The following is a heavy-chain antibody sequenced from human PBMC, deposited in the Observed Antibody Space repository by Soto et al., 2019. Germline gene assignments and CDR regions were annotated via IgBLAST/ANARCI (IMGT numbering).Heavy chain of an antibody. D-gene: IGHD4-17*01. V-gene: IGHV3-23*01. Sequence: GGSLRLSCAASGFTFSSYAMSWVRQAPGKGLEWVSAISGSGGSTYYADSVKGRFTISRDNSKNTLYLQMNSLRAEDTAVYYCAKDLKRATVTTLFDYYYYGMDVWGQGTTVTVSS. CDR3: AKDLKRATVTTLFDYYYYGMDV. CDR2: ISGSGGST. CDR1: GFTFSSYA. J-gene: IGHJ6*02.